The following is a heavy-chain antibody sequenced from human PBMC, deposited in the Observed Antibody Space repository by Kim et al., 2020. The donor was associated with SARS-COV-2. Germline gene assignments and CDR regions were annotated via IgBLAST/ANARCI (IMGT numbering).Heavy chain of an antibody. CDR2: INGGSGHT. V-gene: IGHV1-3*01. Sequence: ASVKVSCEASGYIFTNYAMHWVRQAPGQTFEWVGWINGGSGHTIYSQKFQGRVSISRDTSAHTAYMELSSLGFEDTAVYYCAREDSSSSQYGMDVWGQGTT. CDR1: GYIFTNYA. CDR3: AREDSSSSQYGMDV. J-gene: IGHJ6*02. D-gene: IGHD6-6*01.